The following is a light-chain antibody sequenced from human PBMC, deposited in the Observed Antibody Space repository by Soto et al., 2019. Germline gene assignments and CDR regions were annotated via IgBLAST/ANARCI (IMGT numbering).Light chain of an antibody. V-gene: IGKV1-39*01. J-gene: IGKJ2*01. CDR1: QSIGTY. Sequence: DIQMTQSPSSLSASVGDRVTITCRASQSIGTYLNWYLQKPGKAPQLLIHAASSLQTGVPSRFSGSGSGTEFTLTISSLQPEDFASFYCQQRFGTPPIFGQGTKLPIK. CDR2: AAS. CDR3: QQRFGTPPI.